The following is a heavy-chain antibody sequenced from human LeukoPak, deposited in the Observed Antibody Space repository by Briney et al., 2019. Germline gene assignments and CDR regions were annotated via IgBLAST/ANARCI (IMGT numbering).Heavy chain of an antibody. J-gene: IGHJ6*02. CDR1: GDSISSSSYY. V-gene: IGHV4-39*01. CDR3: GGVAVNPHYYGMDV. Sequence: SETLSLTCTVSGDSISSSSYYWGWIRQPPGKGLEWIGSIYYSGSTYYNPSLKSRVTISVDTSKNQFSLKLSSVTAADTAVYYCGGVAVNPHYYGMDVWGQGTTVTVSS. D-gene: IGHD2-15*01. CDR2: IYYSGST.